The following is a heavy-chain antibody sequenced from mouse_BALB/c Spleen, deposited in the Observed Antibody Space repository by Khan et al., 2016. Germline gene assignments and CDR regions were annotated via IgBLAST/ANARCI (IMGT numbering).Heavy chain of an antibody. J-gene: IGHJ2*01. CDR1: GFTFTDYY. CDR3: ARDMGGMLFDY. Sequence: EVELVESGGGLVQPGDSLRLSCATSGFTFTDYYMNWVRQPPGKALEWLGFIRNKAIGYTTEYSPSVKGRFTISRDNSQSILYLQMNTLRAEDSATNYCARDMGGMLFDYWGQGTTLTVSS. V-gene: IGHV7-3*02. D-gene: IGHD1-1*02. CDR2: IRNKAIGYTT.